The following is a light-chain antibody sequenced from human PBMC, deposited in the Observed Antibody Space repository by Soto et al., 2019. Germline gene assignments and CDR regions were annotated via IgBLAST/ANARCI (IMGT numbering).Light chain of an antibody. CDR3: QKFNTAPLT. Sequence: DIQMTQSPSSLSASVGDRVTITCRASQDISVYLAWYQQKPGKGPKLLIYSASTLQSGVPSRCSGSGSWRDITLTISSLQPEGVAAYYCQKFNTAPLTFGRGTRVEIK. CDR1: QDISVY. J-gene: IGKJ5*01. V-gene: IGKV1-27*01. CDR2: SAS.